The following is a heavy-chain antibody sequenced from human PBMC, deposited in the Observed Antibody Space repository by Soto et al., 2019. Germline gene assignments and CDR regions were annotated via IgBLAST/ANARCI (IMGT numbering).Heavy chain of an antibody. D-gene: IGHD5-18*01. CDR1: GGSISSYYW. Sequence: SETLSLTCGVSGGSISSYYWWSWVRQPPGRGLEWIGEIYHSGSTNYNPSLKSRVTISVDKSKDQFSLELTSVTAADTAVYFCARDRPSEYTYGSSGWSDTWGQGTLVTVSS. CDR3: ARDRPSEYTYGSSGWSDT. V-gene: IGHV4-4*02. J-gene: IGHJ5*02. CDR2: IYHSGST.